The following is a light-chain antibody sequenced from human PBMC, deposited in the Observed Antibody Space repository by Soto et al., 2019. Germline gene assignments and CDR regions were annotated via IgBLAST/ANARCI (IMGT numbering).Light chain of an antibody. Sequence: SVLTQPASVSGSPGQSITISCTGTSSDVGGYNYVSWYQQHPGKAPKLMIYDVSNRPSGVSNRFSGSKSGNTASLTISGLQAEDEADYYCSSYTSSSTPYVFRTGTKVTVL. CDR2: DVS. CDR3: SSYTSSSTPYV. J-gene: IGLJ1*01. V-gene: IGLV2-14*01. CDR1: SSDVGGYNY.